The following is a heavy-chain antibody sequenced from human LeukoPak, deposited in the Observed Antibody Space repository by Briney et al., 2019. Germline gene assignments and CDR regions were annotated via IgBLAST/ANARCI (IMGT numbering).Heavy chain of an antibody. CDR1: GGSISSGDYY. D-gene: IGHD4-23*01. V-gene: IGHV4-30-4*01. Sequence: SQTLSLTCTVSGGSISSGDYYWSWIRQPPGKGLEWIGYFYYSGSTYYNPSLKSRVTISVDTSKNQFSLKLSSVTAADTAVYYCAREDNDYGGTTPFFDYWGQGTLVTVSS. J-gene: IGHJ4*02. CDR2: FYYSGST. CDR3: AREDNDYGGTTPFFDY.